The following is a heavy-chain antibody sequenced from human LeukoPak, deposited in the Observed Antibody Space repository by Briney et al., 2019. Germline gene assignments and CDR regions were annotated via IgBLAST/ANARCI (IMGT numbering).Heavy chain of an antibody. CDR3: ARVHDILTGYYYFDY. V-gene: IGHV4-4*02. J-gene: IGHJ4*02. CDR2: IYHSGST. Sequence: SETLSLTCAVSGGSISSSNWWSWVRPPPGKGLEWIGEIYHSGSTNYNPSLKSRVTISVDKSKNQFSLKLSSVTAADTAVYYCARVHDILTGYYYFDYWGQGTLVTVSS. CDR1: GGSISSSNW. D-gene: IGHD3-9*01.